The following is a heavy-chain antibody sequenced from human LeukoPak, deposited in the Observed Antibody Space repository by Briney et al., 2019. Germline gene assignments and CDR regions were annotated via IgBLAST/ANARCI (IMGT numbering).Heavy chain of an antibody. V-gene: IGHV4-34*01. D-gene: IGHD3-3*01. Sequence: SETLSLTCAVYGGSFSGYYWSWIRQPPGKGLDWIGEINHSGSTNYNPSLKSRVTISVDTSKNQFSLKLSSVTAADTAVYYCARGGYDFWSGYFASYFDYWGQGTLVTVTS. CDR3: ARGGYDFWSGYFASYFDY. J-gene: IGHJ4*02. CDR1: GGSFSGYY. CDR2: INHSGST.